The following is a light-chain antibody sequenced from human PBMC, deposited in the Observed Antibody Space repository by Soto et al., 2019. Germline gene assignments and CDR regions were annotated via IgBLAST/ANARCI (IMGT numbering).Light chain of an antibody. V-gene: IGKV3-11*01. CDR1: PSVSNS. CDR2: DAS. J-gene: IGKJ4*01. Sequence: EIVLTQSPATLSLSPGERATLSCRASPSVSNSLAWYQHKPGQAPRLLIYDASNRATGVPPRISGSGSGTDFTLTISSLEPEDVGVYYSQQRNQWPPVTFGGGTRVEIK. CDR3: QQRNQWPPVT.